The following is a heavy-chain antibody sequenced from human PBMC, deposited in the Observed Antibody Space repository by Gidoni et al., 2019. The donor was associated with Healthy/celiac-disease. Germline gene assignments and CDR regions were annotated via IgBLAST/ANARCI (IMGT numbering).Heavy chain of an antibody. V-gene: IGHV4-39*01. CDR3: ARHTRLSGSKIGGPGFDY. Sequence: QLQLQESGPGLVKPSETLSLTCTVSGGSISSSSYYWGWIRQPPGKGLEWIGSIYYSGSTYYNPSLKSRVTISVDTSKNQFSLKLSSVTAADTAVYYCARHTRLSGSKIGGPGFDYWGQGTLVTVSS. J-gene: IGHJ4*02. D-gene: IGHD1-26*01. CDR2: IYYSGST. CDR1: GGSISSSSYY.